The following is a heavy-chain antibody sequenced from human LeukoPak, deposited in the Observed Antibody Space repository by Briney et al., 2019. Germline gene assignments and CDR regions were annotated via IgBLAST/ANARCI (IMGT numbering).Heavy chain of an antibody. Sequence: PSETLSLTCTVSGGSISSSSYDWGWIRQPPGKGLEWIGSMYYGGTTYYNPSLKSRVTISVDTSKNQFSLKLSSVTAADTAVYYCARDLLTMVRGVPYNWFDPWGQGTLVTVSS. J-gene: IGHJ5*02. V-gene: IGHV4-39*07. CDR3: ARDLLTMVRGVPYNWFDP. CDR2: MYYGGTT. CDR1: GGSISSSSYD. D-gene: IGHD3-10*01.